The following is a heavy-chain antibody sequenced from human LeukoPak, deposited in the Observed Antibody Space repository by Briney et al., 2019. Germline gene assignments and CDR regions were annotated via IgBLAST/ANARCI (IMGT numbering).Heavy chain of an antibody. V-gene: IGHV1-69*13. J-gene: IGHJ4*02. D-gene: IGHD6-19*01. Sequence: SVEVSCKASGGTFSSYAISWVRQAPGQGLEWMGGIIPIFGTANYAQKFQGRVTITADESTSTAYMELSSLRSEDTAVYYCARDIAVAGTFGYWGQGTLVTVSS. CDR1: GGTFSSYA. CDR3: ARDIAVAGTFGY. CDR2: IIPIFGTA.